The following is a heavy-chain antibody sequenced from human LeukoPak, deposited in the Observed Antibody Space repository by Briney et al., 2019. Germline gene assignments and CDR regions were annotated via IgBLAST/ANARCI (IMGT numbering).Heavy chain of an antibody. V-gene: IGHV4-39*02. CDR2: TYFSGST. J-gene: IGHJ4*02. CDR3: SSITVGVGLVY. Sequence: PSETLSHTCTVSGGSLSSSSFLWAWIRQPPGKGLEFVGSTYFSGSTYYNPSLQSRVTVSVDMSRNHFSLRLSSVTAADTSVYYCSSITVGVGLVYWGQGSLVTVSS. CDR1: GGSLSSSSFL. D-gene: IGHD3-22*01.